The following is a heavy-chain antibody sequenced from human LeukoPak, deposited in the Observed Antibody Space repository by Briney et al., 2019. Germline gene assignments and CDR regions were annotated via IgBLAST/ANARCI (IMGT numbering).Heavy chain of an antibody. CDR2: ISGSGGST. CDR3: AKRIRVNWFDP. CDR1: GFTLSNAW. V-gene: IGHV3-23*01. J-gene: IGHJ5*02. Sequence: PGGSLRLSCAASGFTLSNAWMNWVRQAPGKGLEWVSAISGSGGSTYYADSVKGRFTISRDNSKNTLYLQMNSLRAEGTAVYYCAKRIRVNWFDPWGQGTLVTVSS.